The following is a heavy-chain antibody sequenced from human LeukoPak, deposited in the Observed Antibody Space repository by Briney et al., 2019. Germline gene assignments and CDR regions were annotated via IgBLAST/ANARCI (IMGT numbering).Heavy chain of an antibody. CDR1: GGSFSGYY. D-gene: IGHD3-22*01. J-gene: IGHJ5*02. Sequence: SETLSLTCAVYGGSFSGYYWSWIRQPPGKGLEWIGEINHSGSTNYNPSLKSRVTISVDTSKNQFSLKLSSVTAADTAVYYCARSYLLRVVVIRNWFDPWGQGTRVTVSS. CDR3: ARSYLLRVVVIRNWFDP. V-gene: IGHV4-34*01. CDR2: INHSGST.